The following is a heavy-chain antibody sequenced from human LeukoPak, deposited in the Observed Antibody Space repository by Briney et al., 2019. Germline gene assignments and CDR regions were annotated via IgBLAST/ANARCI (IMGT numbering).Heavy chain of an antibody. V-gene: IGHV1-18*04. CDR3: ARLVILPAAMPSIDYYYYMDV. CDR1: GYTFTSYY. D-gene: IGHD2-2*01. CDR2: ISGYNGDT. J-gene: IGHJ6*03. Sequence: ASVRVSCKASGYTFTSYYMHWVRQAPGQGLEWMGWISGYNGDTNYAQKFQGRVSMTTDTSTSTAYMELRSLRSDDTAVYYCARLVILPAAMPSIDYYYYMDVWGKGTTVTISS.